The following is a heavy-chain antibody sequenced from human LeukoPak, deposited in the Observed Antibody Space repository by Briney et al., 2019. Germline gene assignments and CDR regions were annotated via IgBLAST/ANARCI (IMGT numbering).Heavy chain of an antibody. V-gene: IGHV3-15*01. J-gene: IGHJ6*03. D-gene: IGHD1-7*01. CDR1: GFTFSDAW. CDR2: IKSKTDGGTT. CDR3: TTEDWNYGDGDYYYYVDV. Sequence: PGGSLRLSCAASGFTFSDAWMSWVRQAPGKGLEWVGHIKSKTDGGTTDYAAPVKGRFTISRDDSKNTLYLQMNSLKTEDTAVYYCTTEDWNYGDGDYYYYVDVWGKGTTVTVSS.